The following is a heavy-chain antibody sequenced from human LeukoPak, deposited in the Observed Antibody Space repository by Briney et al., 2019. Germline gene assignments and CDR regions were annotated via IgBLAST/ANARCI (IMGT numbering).Heavy chain of an antibody. Sequence: SVKVSCKTSGYIFTSYGISWVRQAPGQGLEWMGGIIPIFGTANYAQKFQGRVTITTDESTSTAYMELSSLRSEDTAVYYCARGPIVVVPAAMGNYYYYYMDVWGKGTTVTVSS. J-gene: IGHJ6*03. CDR2: IIPIFGTA. CDR1: GYIFTSYG. D-gene: IGHD2-2*01. V-gene: IGHV1-69*05. CDR3: ARGPIVVVPAAMGNYYYYYMDV.